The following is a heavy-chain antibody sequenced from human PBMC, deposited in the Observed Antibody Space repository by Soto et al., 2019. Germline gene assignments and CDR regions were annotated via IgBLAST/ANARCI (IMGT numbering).Heavy chain of an antibody. D-gene: IGHD6-13*01. CDR1: GFTFGDYA. CDR2: IRSKAYGGTT. CDR3: TRGGQLDPRFYYYYYGMDV. J-gene: IGHJ6*02. Sequence: GGSLRLSCTASGFTFGDYAMSWVRQAPGKGLEWVGFIRSKAYGGTTEYAASVKGRFTISRDDSKSIAYLQMNSLKTEDTAVYYCTRGGQLDPRFYYYYYGMDVWGQGTTVTVSS. V-gene: IGHV3-49*04.